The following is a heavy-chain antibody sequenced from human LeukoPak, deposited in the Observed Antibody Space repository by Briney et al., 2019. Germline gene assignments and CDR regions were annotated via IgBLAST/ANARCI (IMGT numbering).Heavy chain of an antibody. V-gene: IGHV3-30*02. CDR3: AKDFYYGSGSPYYFDK. Sequence: GGSLRLSCAASGFAFSRYGMHWVRQAPGKGLEWVAFIRFDGRNKYLADSVKGRFTISRDNSKNTLFLQMNSLRVEDTAVYYCAKDFYYGSGSPYYFDKWGQGTLVTVSS. CDR1: GFAFSRYG. J-gene: IGHJ4*02. CDR2: IRFDGRNK. D-gene: IGHD3-10*01.